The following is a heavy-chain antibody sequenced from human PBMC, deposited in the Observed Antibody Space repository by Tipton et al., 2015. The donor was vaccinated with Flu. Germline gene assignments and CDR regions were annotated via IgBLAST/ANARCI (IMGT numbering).Heavy chain of an antibody. CDR1: GYTFTSYD. CDR3: ARGILWFGEPDAFDI. CDR2: MNPNSGNT. Sequence: QVQLVQSGAEVKKPGASVKVSCKASGYTFTSYDINWVRQATGQGLEWMGWMNPNSGNTDYAQKFQGRVTITRNTSISTAYMELSSLRSEDTAVYYCARGILWFGEPDAFDIWGQGTMVTVSS. D-gene: IGHD3-10*01. J-gene: IGHJ3*02. V-gene: IGHV1-8*03.